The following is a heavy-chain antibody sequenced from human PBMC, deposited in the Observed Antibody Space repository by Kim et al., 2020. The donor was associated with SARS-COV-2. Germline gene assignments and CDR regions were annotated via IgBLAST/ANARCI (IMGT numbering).Heavy chain of an antibody. D-gene: IGHD3-9*01. V-gene: IGHV3-23*01. CDR1: GFTFSSYA. J-gene: IGHJ4*02. CDR2: ISGSGGST. Sequence: GGSLRLSCAASGFTFSSYAMSWVRQAPGKGLEWVSAISGSGGSTYYADSVKGRFTISRDNSKNTLYLQMNSLRAEDTAVYYCAKADGGLLRYFDWLSRARYYFDYWGQGTLVTVSS. CDR3: AKADGGLLRYFDWLSRARYYFDY.